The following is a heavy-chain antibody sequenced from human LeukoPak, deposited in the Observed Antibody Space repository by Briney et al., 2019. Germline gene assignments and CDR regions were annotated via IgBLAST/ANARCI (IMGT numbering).Heavy chain of an antibody. D-gene: IGHD3-10*01. Sequence: PSETLSLTCTVSGGSISGSSYYWSWIRQPPGKGLEWIGYIYYSGSTNYNPSLKSRVTISVDTSKNQFSLKLSSVTAADTAVYYCAATYGSGSYTLFDYWGQGTLVTVSS. CDR1: GGSISGSSYY. V-gene: IGHV4-61*01. J-gene: IGHJ4*02. CDR3: AATYGSGSYTLFDY. CDR2: IYYSGST.